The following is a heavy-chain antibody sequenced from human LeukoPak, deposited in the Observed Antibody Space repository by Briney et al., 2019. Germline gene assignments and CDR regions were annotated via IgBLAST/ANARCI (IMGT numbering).Heavy chain of an antibody. Sequence: PSETLSLTCTVSGGTISSYYWSWIRQPPGKGLEWIVYISDIGSINYNPSLKSRVTISLDTSKNQFSLKLSSVTAADTAVYYCAGHHPRNTVDFWGQGTLVTVSS. J-gene: IGHJ4*02. D-gene: IGHD2/OR15-2a*01. CDR3: AGHHPRNTVDF. CDR1: GGTISSYY. V-gene: IGHV4-59*08. CDR2: ISDIGSI.